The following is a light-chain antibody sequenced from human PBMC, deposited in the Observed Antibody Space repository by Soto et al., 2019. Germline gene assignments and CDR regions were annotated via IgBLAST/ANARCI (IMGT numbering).Light chain of an antibody. J-gene: IGKJ5*01. CDR2: DAS. Sequence: DIQMTQSPSTLSASVGDRVTITCLASQSISSWLAWYQQKPGKAPKLLIYDASSLESGVPSRFSGSGSGTEFTLTISSLQPDDFATYYCQQSYSTPITFGQGTRLENK. V-gene: IGKV1-5*01. CDR3: QQSYSTPIT. CDR1: QSISSW.